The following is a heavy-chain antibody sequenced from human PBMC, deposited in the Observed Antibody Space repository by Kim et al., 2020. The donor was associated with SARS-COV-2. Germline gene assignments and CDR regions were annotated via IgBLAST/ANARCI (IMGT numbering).Heavy chain of an antibody. Sequence: SETLSLTCTVSGDSITSGGYYWNWIRQQPGKGLEWIGSIYYGGNTHYIPSLKSRITISVDTTKNHFSLNLNSATAAGTAVYYCARDDSLVGFDYWGHGILGTV. CDR1: GDSITSGGYY. CDR3: ARDDSLVGFDY. J-gene: IGHJ4*01. V-gene: IGHV4-31*03. D-gene: IGHD6-13*01. CDR2: IYYGGNT.